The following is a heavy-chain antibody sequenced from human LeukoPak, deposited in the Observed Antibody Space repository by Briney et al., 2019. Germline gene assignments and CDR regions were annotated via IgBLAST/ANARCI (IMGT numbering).Heavy chain of an antibody. J-gene: IGHJ4*02. CDR2: ISTSGGST. CDR1: GFTFSSHT. D-gene: IGHD2-15*01. Sequence: GGSLRLSCAASGFTFSSHTMSWVRQAPGKGLEWVSAISTSGGSTYYADSVKGRFTISRDNSKNTLYLQMNSLRAEDTAVYYCAKDSLSPPFYESVGSCYVSDYWGEGTLVTVSS. V-gene: IGHV3-23*01. CDR3: AKDSLSPPFYESVGSCYVSDY.